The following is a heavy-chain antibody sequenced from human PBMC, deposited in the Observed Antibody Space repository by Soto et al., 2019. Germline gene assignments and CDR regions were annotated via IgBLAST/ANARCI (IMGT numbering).Heavy chain of an antibody. Sequence: QITLKESGPTLVRPTQTLTLTCTFSGFSLSTSGLGVGWIRQPPGKALEWLALIYWNDDKRYSPSLKARLTIAKDTAKNQVVLTMTNMDPVDTATYYCAHRPIGWYLFDYWGQGTLVTVSS. J-gene: IGHJ4*02. CDR2: IYWNDDK. CDR1: GFSLSTSGLG. CDR3: AHRPIGWYLFDY. D-gene: IGHD6-19*01. V-gene: IGHV2-5*01.